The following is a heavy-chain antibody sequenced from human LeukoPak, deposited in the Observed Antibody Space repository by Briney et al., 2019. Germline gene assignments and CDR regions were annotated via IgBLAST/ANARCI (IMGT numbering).Heavy chain of an antibody. D-gene: IGHD5-24*01. CDR3: ARGEMAYSY. Sequence: SETLSLTCAVYGGSFSGYYWSWIRQPPGKGLEWIGEINHSGSTNYDPSLKSRVTISVDTSKDQFSLKLSSVTAADTAVYYCARGEMAYSYWGQGTLVTVSS. CDR1: GGSFSGYY. V-gene: IGHV4-34*01. J-gene: IGHJ4*02. CDR2: INHSGST.